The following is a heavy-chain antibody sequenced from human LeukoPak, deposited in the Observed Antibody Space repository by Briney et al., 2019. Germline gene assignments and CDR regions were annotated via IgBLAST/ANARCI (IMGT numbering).Heavy chain of an antibody. J-gene: IGHJ3*02. CDR3: ARVGLQLTFFDAFDI. CDR1: GFTFSSYW. CDR2: IKQDGSEK. V-gene: IGHV3-7*04. Sequence: SGGSLTLSCVVSGFTFSSYWMSWVRQAPGKGLEWVANIKQDGSEKYYVDSVKGRFTISRDNAKNSLYLQMNSLRAEDTAVYYCARVGLQLTFFDAFDIWGQGTMVTVSS. D-gene: IGHD1-20*01.